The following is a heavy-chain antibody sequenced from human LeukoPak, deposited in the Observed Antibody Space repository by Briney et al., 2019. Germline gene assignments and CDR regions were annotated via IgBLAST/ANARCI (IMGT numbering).Heavy chain of an antibody. D-gene: IGHD2-2*01. Sequence: GGSLRLSCAASGFIFSDYYMSWIRQAPGKGLEWVSVIYSGGSTYYADSVKGRFTISRDNSKNTLYLQMNSLRAEDTAVYYCAREGTSCFDYWGQGTLVTVSS. V-gene: IGHV3-53*01. J-gene: IGHJ4*02. CDR1: GFIFSDYY. CDR2: IYSGGST. CDR3: AREGTSCFDY.